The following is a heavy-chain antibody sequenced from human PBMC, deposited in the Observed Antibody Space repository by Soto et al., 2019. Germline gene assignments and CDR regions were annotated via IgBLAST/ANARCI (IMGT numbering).Heavy chain of an antibody. J-gene: IGHJ5*02. D-gene: IGHD6-19*01. V-gene: IGHV3-23*01. CDR3: AKKGLSSGWYEQ. Sequence: EVQLLESGGGLVQPGGSLRLSCAASGFTFSSYAMTWIRQAPGKGLEWVSGITGGGTTYYADFVKGRFTISRDNSKNTVHLQMSSLRAEDTAIYYCAKKGLSSGWYEQWGQGTLVTISS. CDR2: ITGGGTT. CDR1: GFTFSSYA.